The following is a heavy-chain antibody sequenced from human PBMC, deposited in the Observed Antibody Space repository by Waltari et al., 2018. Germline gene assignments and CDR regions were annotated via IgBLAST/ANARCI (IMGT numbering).Heavy chain of an antibody. V-gene: IGHV4-34*01. CDR2: INHSGST. Sequence: QVQLQQWGAGLLKPSETLSLTCAVSGGSFSGYSWIWIRHPPGKGLEWIGEINHSGSTNYNPSLKSRVTISVDTSKNQFSLKLSSVTAADTAVYYCARGGRGKVARYFDYWGQGTLVTVSS. CDR1: GGSFSGYS. J-gene: IGHJ4*02. CDR3: ARGGRGKVARYFDY. D-gene: IGHD5-12*01.